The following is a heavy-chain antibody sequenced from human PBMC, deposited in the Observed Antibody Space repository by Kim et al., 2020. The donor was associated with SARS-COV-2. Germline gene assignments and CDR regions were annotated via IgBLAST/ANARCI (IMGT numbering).Heavy chain of an antibody. D-gene: IGHD6-13*01. V-gene: IGHV5-10-1*01. CDR2: IDPSDSYT. CDR3: ARHPGGGVITAAGTEYFQH. Sequence: GESLKISCKGSGYSFTSYWISWVRQMPGKGLEWMGRIDPSDSYTNYSPSFQGHVTISADKSINTAYLQWSSLKASDTAIYYCARHPGGGVITAAGTEYFQHWGQGTLVTVSS. J-gene: IGHJ1*01. CDR1: GYSFTSYW.